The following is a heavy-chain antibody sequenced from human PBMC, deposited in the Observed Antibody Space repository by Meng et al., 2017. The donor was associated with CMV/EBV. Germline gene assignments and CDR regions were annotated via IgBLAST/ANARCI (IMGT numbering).Heavy chain of an antibody. D-gene: IGHD5-18*01. Sequence: SVKVSCKASGGTFSCYAISWVRQAPGQGLEWMGGIIPILGIANYAQKFQGRVTITADKSTSTAYMELSSLRSEDTAVYYCARDPRRGYSYGGWGQGTLVTVSS. CDR1: GGTFSCYA. V-gene: IGHV1-69*10. CDR3: ARDPRRGYSYGG. CDR2: IIPILGIA. J-gene: IGHJ4*02.